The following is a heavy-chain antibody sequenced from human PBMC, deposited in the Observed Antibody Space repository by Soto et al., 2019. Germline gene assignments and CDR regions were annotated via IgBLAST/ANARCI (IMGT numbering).Heavy chain of an antibody. D-gene: IGHD6-13*01. V-gene: IGHV3-9*01. CDR1: GFTFDDYA. CDR3: AKGDSSSFYYGMDV. Sequence: EVQLVESGGGLVQPGRSLRLSCAAAGFTFDDYAMHWVRQAPGKGLEWVSGISGNSGSIGYEDSVKGRFTISRDNAKNSLYLQMNSLRAEDTALYYCAKGDSSSFYYGMDVWGQGTTVTVSS. J-gene: IGHJ6*02. CDR2: ISGNSGSI.